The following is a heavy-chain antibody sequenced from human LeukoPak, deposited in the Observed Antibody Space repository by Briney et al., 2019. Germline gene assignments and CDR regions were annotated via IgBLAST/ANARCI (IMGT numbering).Heavy chain of an antibody. J-gene: IGHJ5*02. V-gene: IGHV4-61*02. D-gene: IGHD3-22*01. CDR2: IYTSGST. Sequence: PSETLSLTCTVSGGSISSGSYYWSWIRQPAGKGLEWIGRIYTSGSTNYNPSLKSRVTISVDTSKNQFSLKLSSVTAADTAVYYCARGTTIGDWFDPWGQGTLVTVSS. CDR3: ARGTTIGDWFDP. CDR1: GGSISSGSYY.